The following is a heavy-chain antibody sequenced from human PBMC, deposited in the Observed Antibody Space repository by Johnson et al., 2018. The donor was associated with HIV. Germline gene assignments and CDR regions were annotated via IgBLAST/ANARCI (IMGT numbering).Heavy chain of an antibody. CDR3: AREEVVVAATQDDAFDI. V-gene: IGHV3-9*01. CDR2: IRWNSGSI. J-gene: IGHJ3*02. D-gene: IGHD2-15*01. CDR1: GFTFDDYA. Sequence: VQLVESGGGLVQPGRSLRLSCAASGFTFDDYAMHWVRQAPGKGLEWVSGIRWNSGSIGYADSVKGRFTISRDNSKNTLYLQMNSLRAEDTAVYYCAREEVVVAATQDDAFDIWGQGTMVTVSS.